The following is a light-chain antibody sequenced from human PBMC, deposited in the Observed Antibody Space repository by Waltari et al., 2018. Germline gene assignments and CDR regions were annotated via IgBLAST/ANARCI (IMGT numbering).Light chain of an antibody. J-gene: IGLJ1*01. CDR2: YKSDSDN. Sequence: QAVLTQPASLTASPGVSVRPPSTLGSGLNVGMYRIYCSQTKPGSPPQYLLSYKSDSDNHQGSGVPSRFSGSKDGSANAGILLISGLQPDDEADYYCLIWHSDAYVFGSGTEVTVL. CDR1: SGLNVGMYR. V-gene: IGLV5-45*01. CDR3: LIWHSDAYV.